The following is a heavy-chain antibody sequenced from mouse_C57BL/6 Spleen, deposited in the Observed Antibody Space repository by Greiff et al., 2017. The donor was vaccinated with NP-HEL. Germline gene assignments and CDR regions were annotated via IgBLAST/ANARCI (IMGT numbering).Heavy chain of an antibody. V-gene: IGHV1-55*01. CDR1: GYTFTSYW. D-gene: IGHD2-2*01. J-gene: IGHJ2*01. CDR2: IYPGSGST. CDR3: AREGYYGYDRGYCFDY. Sequence: QVQLQQPGAELVKPGASVKMSCKASGYTFTSYWLTWVKQRPGHGLEWIGDIYPGSGSTNYNEKFKSKATLTVDTSSSTAYMQLSSLTSEDSAVYYCAREGYYGYDRGYCFDYWGQGTTLTVSS.